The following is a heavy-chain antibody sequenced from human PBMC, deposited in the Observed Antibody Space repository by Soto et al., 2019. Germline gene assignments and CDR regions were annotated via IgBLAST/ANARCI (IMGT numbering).Heavy chain of an antibody. CDR3: AYRQQYSSSWYSGWFDP. CDR1: GFSLSTSGVG. CDR2: IYWDDDK. V-gene: IGHV2-5*02. J-gene: IGHJ5*02. Sequence: QITLKESGPTVVIPAQALALTCTFSGFSLSTSGVGVGWIRQPPGKALEWLALIYWDDDKRYNPSLKTRLTITKDTSKNQVVLTMTNMDPVDTATYYSAYRQQYSSSWYSGWFDPWGQGTLVTVCS. D-gene: IGHD6-13*01.